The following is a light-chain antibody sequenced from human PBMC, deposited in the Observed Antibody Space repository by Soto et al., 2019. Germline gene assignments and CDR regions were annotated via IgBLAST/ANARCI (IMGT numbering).Light chain of an antibody. CDR2: DGS. Sequence: QSALTQPRSASGSPGQSVTISCTVTSSDVGGYNYVSWYQQHPGKAPILMIDDGSKSTSGVADRCSGSKSGNTASLTISALQEEDDADYYCCSSAGTYTPVFGGGTKVTVL. J-gene: IGLJ3*02. V-gene: IGLV2-11*01. CDR1: SSDVGGYNY. CDR3: CSSAGTYTPV.